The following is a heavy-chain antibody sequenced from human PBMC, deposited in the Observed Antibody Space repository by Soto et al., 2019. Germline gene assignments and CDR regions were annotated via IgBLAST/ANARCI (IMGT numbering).Heavy chain of an antibody. CDR3: ARGFQEYGYSGFDI. CDR2: IYRGGNN. V-gene: IGHV3-53*01. CDR1: GFTCSSND. Sequence: GGSLRLSCVGSGFTCSSNDISWVRQAPGKGLEWISVIYRGGNNRYAESVKGRFTISRDNSKNMVYLQMTSLTAEDTAVYYCARGFQEYGYSGFDIWGQGTMVTV. J-gene: IGHJ3*02. D-gene: IGHD3-16*02.